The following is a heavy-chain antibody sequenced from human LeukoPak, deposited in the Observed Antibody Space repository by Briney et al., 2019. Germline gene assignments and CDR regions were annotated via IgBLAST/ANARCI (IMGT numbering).Heavy chain of an antibody. D-gene: IGHD1-14*01. V-gene: IGHV3-23*01. CDR2: ISRSGGST. Sequence: GGSLRLPCAMSGFTFNTYGMNWVRQAPGKGLEWVSGISRSGGSTYYTDSVRGRFTISRDNSKNTMSLQMNSLRAEDTAVYYCAKAYCRGTTCYTAYDVWGQGTVVTVSS. CDR1: GFTFNTYG. J-gene: IGHJ3*01. CDR3: AKAYCRGTTCYTAYDV.